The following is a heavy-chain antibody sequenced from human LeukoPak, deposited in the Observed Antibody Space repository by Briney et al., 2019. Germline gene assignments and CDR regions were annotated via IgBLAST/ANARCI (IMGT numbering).Heavy chain of an antibody. Sequence: GGSLRLPCAASGFTFSDAWMSWVRQAPGKGLEWVGRIKSKSDGGTTDCAAPVKGRFTTSRDDSKNTLYLQMNSLKTEDTAVYYCTTDWYYYDSSGYYPIFWGQGTLVTVSS. CDR3: TTDWYYYDSSGYYPIF. V-gene: IGHV3-15*01. CDR2: IKSKSDGGTT. CDR1: GFTFSDAW. D-gene: IGHD3-22*01. J-gene: IGHJ4*02.